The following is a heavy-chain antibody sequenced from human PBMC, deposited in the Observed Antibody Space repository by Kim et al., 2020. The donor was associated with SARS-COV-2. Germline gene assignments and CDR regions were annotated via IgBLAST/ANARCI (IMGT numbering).Heavy chain of an antibody. CDR2: INPSGGST. CDR3: ACTMVRGGGYYYYYGMDV. J-gene: IGHJ6*02. D-gene: IGHD3-10*01. CDR1: GYTFTSYY. V-gene: IGHV1-46*01. Sequence: ASVKVSCKASGYTFTSYYMHWVRQAPGQGLEWMGIINPSGGSTSYAQKFQGRVTMTRDTSTSTVYMELSSLRSEDTAVYYCACTMVRGGGYYYYYGMDVWGQGTTVTVS.